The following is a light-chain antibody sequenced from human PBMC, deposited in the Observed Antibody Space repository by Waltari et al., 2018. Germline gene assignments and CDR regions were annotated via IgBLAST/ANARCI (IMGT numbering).Light chain of an antibody. V-gene: IGLV2-14*03. CDR1: SSDIGAYNH. CDR2: GVS. J-gene: IGLJ2*01. Sequence: QSAPTQPPSVSGSPGQSVTISCTGRSSDIGAYNHVSWYQQYPGKAPKLMIYGVSNRPSGVSDRLSGSKSDNTASLTISGLQAEDEADYYCCSYTTSGTWVFGGGTRLTVL. CDR3: CSYTTSGTWV.